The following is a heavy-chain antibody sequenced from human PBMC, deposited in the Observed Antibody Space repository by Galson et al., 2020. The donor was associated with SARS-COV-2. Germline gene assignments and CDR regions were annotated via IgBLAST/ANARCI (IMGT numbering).Heavy chain of an antibody. CDR1: GFTFSSYG. J-gene: IGHJ3*02. V-gene: IGHV3-33*06. CDR2: IWYDGSNK. D-gene: IGHD4-17*01. CDR3: AKDLPLRDYGDYGNDAFGI. Sequence: GGSLRLSCAASGFTFSSYGMHLVRQAPGKGLEWVAVIWYDGSNKYYADSVKGRFTISRDNSKNTLYLQMNSLRAEDTAVYYCAKDLPLRDYGDYGNDAFGIWGQGTMVTVSS.